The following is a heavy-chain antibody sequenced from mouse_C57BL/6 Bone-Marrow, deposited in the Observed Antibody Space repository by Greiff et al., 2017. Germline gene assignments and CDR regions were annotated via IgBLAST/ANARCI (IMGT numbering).Heavy chain of an antibody. V-gene: IGHV5-4*01. J-gene: IGHJ3*01. Sequence: EVQLQQSGGGLVKPGGSLKLSCAASGFTFSSYAMSWVRQTPEKRLEWVATISDGGSYTYYPDNVKGRFTISRDNAKNNLYLQMSHLKSEDTAMYYCAREGIYYYGSSPFAYWGQGTLVTVSA. CDR2: ISDGGSYT. D-gene: IGHD1-1*01. CDR3: AREGIYYYGSSPFAY. CDR1: GFTFSSYA.